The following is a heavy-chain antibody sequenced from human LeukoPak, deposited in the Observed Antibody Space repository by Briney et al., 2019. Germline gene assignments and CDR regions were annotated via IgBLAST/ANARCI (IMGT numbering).Heavy chain of an antibody. CDR3: ARKNDFDI. J-gene: IGHJ3*02. CDR1: GGSITSDH. V-gene: IGHV4-59*01. CDR2: IYYSGST. Sequence: SQTLSLTCTVSGGSITSDHWNWIRQPPGKGLEWIGCIYYSGSTYYNPSLKSRVTISVDMSKNQFSLRLTSVTAADTAVYYCARKNDFDIWGQGTLVTASS. D-gene: IGHD2/OR15-2a*01.